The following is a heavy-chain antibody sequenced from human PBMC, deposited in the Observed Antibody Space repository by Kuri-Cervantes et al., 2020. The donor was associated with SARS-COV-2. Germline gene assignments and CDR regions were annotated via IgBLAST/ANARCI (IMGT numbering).Heavy chain of an antibody. CDR2: INPNSGST. D-gene: IGHD1-1*01. Sequence: ASVKVSCKASGYTFTGYYMHWVRQAPGQGLEWMGWINPNSGSTNYAQKFQGRVTMTRDTSISTAYMELSRLRSDDTAVYYCARDSLDGSSWEFDYWGQGTLVTVSS. CDR3: ARDSLDGSSWEFDY. CDR1: GYTFTGYY. V-gene: IGHV1-2*02. J-gene: IGHJ4*02.